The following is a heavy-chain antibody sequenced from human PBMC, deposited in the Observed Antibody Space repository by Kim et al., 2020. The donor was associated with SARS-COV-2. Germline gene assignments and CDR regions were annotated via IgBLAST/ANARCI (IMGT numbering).Heavy chain of an antibody. V-gene: IGHV3-23*01. Sequence: GGSLRLSCAASGFTFNNYAMSWVRQAPGKGLEWVSCIRDSGGSTKYADSVKGRFSISRDNSKNTLYLQMDSLRAEDTAVYYCAKVTSGSSGWFEYFQHWGQGTLVTVSS. CDR3: AKVTSGSSGWFEYFQH. CDR2: IRDSGGST. CDR1: GFTFNNYA. D-gene: IGHD6-19*01. J-gene: IGHJ1*01.